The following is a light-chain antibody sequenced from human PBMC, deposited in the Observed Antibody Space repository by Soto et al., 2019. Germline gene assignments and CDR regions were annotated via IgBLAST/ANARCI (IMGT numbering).Light chain of an antibody. Sequence: DIQMTQSPSTLSASVGDRVTITCRASQSISNWFAWYQQKPGKAPKLLIYQSSSLESGVPSRFSGSGSGTEFTLTISSLQPDDFATYYCQQCNTYPWTFGQGTKVEIK. CDR3: QQCNTYPWT. CDR2: QSS. CDR1: QSISNW. J-gene: IGKJ1*01. V-gene: IGKV1-5*03.